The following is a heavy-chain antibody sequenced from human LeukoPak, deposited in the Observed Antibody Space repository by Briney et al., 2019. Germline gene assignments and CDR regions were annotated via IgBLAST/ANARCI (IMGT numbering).Heavy chain of an antibody. V-gene: IGHV3-30*19. CDR2: VTYDGSDK. Sequence: TGGSLRLSFAASGFIFSNYGMNWVRQAPGKGLEWVAVVTYDGSDKYYADSVRDRFTISRDNSRNTVYLQMNALGPEDTAVYYCAREEGVDTAIFDYWGQGTLVTVSS. CDR3: AREEGVDTAIFDY. J-gene: IGHJ4*02. CDR1: GFIFSNYG. D-gene: IGHD5-18*01.